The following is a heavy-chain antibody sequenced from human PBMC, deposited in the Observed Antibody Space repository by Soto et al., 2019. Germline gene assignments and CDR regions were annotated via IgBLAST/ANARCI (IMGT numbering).Heavy chain of an antibody. CDR2: ISAYNGNT. CDR1: GYTFTSYG. D-gene: IGHD1-26*01. V-gene: IGHV1-18*01. CDR3: AREVFIRISGSYFADY. J-gene: IGHJ4*02. Sequence: ASVKVSCKASGYTFTSYGISWVRQAPGQGLEWMGWISAYNGNTNYAQKLQGRVTMTTDTSTSTAYMELRSLRSDDTAVYYCAREVFIRISGSYFADYWGQGTPVTVSS.